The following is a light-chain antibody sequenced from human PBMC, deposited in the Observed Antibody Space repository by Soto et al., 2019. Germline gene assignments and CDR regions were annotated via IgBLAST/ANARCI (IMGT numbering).Light chain of an antibody. J-gene: IGKJ1*01. Sequence: LSPGERATLSCRASQSVSSNSLAWYQQTPGQAPRLLIYSTSIRATGIPDRFSGSGSGRDFTLTISRLEPEDFTVYHCQHYGDSAWTFGQGTKVDIK. CDR1: QSVSSNS. CDR2: STS. V-gene: IGKV3-20*01. CDR3: QHYGDSAWT.